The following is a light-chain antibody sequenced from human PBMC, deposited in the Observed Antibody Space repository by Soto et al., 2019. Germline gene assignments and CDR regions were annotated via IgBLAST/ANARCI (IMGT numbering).Light chain of an antibody. V-gene: IGKV3-20*01. CDR3: QQYGGSSPSYT. CDR2: RAS. CDR1: QSITTSF. J-gene: IGKJ2*01. Sequence: EIVLTQSPGTLSLSPGERATLSCRASQSITTSFLAWYQQKPGQAPRLLIYRASTRVTGIPDRFSGSVSGTDFTLTISRLEPEDFAVYYCQQYGGSSPSYTFGQGTNVEIK.